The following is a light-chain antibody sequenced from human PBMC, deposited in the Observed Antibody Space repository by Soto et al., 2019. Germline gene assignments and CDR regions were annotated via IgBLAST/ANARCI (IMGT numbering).Light chain of an antibody. V-gene: IGLV1-40*01. CDR2: TNN. CDR3: QSYDSSLTDVV. CDR1: SSNIGAGYN. J-gene: IGLJ2*01. Sequence: QSVLTQPPSVSGAPGQRVTISCTGSSSNIGAGYNVHWYQLLPGTAPKLLIYTNNNRPSGVPDRFSGSKSGTSASLAITGLQXEDEADYYCQSYDSSLTDVVFGGGTKLTVL.